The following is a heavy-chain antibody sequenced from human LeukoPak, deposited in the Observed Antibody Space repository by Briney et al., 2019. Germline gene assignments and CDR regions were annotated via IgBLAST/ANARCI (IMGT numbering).Heavy chain of an antibody. J-gene: IGHJ4*02. CDR3: AKVVAVAATGDY. V-gene: IGHV3-30*18. D-gene: IGHD6-19*01. CDR2: ISYDGSNK. CDR1: GFTFSSYG. Sequence: GGSLRLSCAASGFTFSSYGMHWVRQAPGRGLEWVAVISYDGSNKYYADSVKGRFTISRDNSKNTLYLQMNSLRAEDTAVYYCAKVVAVAATGDYWGQGTLSPSPQ.